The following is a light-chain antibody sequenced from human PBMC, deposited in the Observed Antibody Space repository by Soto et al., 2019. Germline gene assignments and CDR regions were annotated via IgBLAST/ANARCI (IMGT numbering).Light chain of an antibody. CDR2: DVS. CDR3: SSYTSSGAVV. Sequence: QSALTQPASVSESPGRPISIPCTGTSSDIGGYHYVSWYQQHPGKAPKLMIYDVSNRPSGVSNRFFGSQSGNTASLTISGRQAEDEADYYCSSYTSSGAVVFSGGTKLTVL. J-gene: IGLJ2*01. V-gene: IGLV2-14*01. CDR1: SSDIGGYHY.